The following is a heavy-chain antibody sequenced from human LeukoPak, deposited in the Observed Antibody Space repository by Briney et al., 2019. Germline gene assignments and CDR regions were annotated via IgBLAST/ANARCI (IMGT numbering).Heavy chain of an antibody. CDR3: ARRRAEGGSNGHYNWFDP. CDR1: GDSINAYY. V-gene: IGHV4-59*08. J-gene: IGHJ5*02. Sequence: SETLSLTCTVSGDSINAYYWGWIRQPPGKGLEWLGYIYFSGTTKYNPSLESRVTISVDTSKNQFSLKLSSVTAADTAVYYCARRRAEGGSNGHYNWFDPWGQGILVTVSS. CDR2: IYFSGTT. D-gene: IGHD6-13*01.